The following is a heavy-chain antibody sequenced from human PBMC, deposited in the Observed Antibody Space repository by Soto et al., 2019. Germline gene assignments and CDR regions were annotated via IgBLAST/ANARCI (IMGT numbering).Heavy chain of an antibody. V-gene: IGHV3-23*01. Sequence: EVQLLESGGTVVQPGGSLRLSCAASGFTFSSYAMTWVRQGPGEGLEWVSAITGSGGHTNYADSVKGRFTITRDNSKNTLYLQMNSLSAVGPAVYYCAKVGISYETDVFWYLGVWGRGTLVAVSS. CDR1: GFTFSSYA. CDR3: AKVGISYETDVFWYLGV. D-gene: IGHD3-22*01. J-gene: IGHJ2*01. CDR2: ITGSGGHT.